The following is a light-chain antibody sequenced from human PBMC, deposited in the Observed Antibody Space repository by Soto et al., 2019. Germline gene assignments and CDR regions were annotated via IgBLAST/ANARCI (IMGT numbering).Light chain of an antibody. CDR1: SSDVGGYNN. CDR2: DVS. CDR3: SSYTSSSTVV. V-gene: IGLV2-14*01. Sequence: QSALTQPASVSGSPGQSITISCTGTSSDVGGYNNVSWYQQHPGKAPILMIYDVSNRPSGVANRFSGSKSGNTASLTISGLQAEDEADYYCSSYTSSSTVVFGGGTKLTVL. J-gene: IGLJ2*01.